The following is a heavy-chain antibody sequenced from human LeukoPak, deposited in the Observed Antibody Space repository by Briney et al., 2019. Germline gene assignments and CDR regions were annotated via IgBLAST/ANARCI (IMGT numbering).Heavy chain of an antibody. V-gene: IGHV4-59*01. CDR1: GGSMSSYY. J-gene: IGHJ5*02. CDR2: IYYSGSI. CDR3: ARVQGPVGFDP. Sequence: SETLSLTCTVSGGSMSSYYWSWIRQPPGKGLEWIGYIYYSGSINYNPSLKSRVTISVDTSKNQFSLKLSSVTAADTAVYYCARVQGPVGFDPWGQGTLVTVS.